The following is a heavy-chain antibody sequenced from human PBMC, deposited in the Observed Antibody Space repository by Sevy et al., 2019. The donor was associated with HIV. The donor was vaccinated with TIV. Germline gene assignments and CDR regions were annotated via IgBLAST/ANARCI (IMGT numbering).Heavy chain of an antibody. CDR3: AKDPDRGELHVHFDY. V-gene: IGHV3-23*01. Sequence: GGSLRLSCAASGFTFSSHAMSWVRQAPGKGLEWVSAISGSGGSTYYADSVKGRFTISRDNSKNTLYLQMNSLRAEDTAVYYCAKDPDRGELHVHFDYWGQGTLVTVSS. CDR1: GFTFSSHA. J-gene: IGHJ4*02. D-gene: IGHD1-26*01. CDR2: ISGSGGST.